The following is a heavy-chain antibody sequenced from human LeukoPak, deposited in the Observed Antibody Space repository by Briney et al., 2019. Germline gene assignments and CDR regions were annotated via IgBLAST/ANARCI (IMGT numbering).Heavy chain of an antibody. Sequence: GESLKISCKGSGYSFTSYWIGWVRQMPGKGLEWMGIIYPSDSDTRYSPSFQGQVTISADKSISTAYLQWSSLKASDTAMYYCATSMAGYHYYFDYWGQGTLVTVSS. J-gene: IGHJ4*02. V-gene: IGHV5-51*01. D-gene: IGHD3-9*01. CDR1: GYSFTSYW. CDR3: ATSMAGYHYYFDY. CDR2: IYPSDSDT.